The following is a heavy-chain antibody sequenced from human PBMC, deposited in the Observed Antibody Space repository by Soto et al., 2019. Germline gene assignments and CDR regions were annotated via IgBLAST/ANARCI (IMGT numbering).Heavy chain of an antibody. Sequence: QVQLVESGGGVVQPGRSLRLSCAASGFTFSSYGLHWVRQAPGKGLEWVAVISYAGSNKYYADSVKGRFTISRDNSKKKLYLQMDSLRAEDTAVYYCAKEEGGAALPGMATNLDYWGQGTLVTVSS. CDR3: AKEEGGAALPGMATNLDY. CDR2: ISYAGSNK. D-gene: IGHD5-12*01. CDR1: GFTFSSYG. V-gene: IGHV3-30*18. J-gene: IGHJ4*02.